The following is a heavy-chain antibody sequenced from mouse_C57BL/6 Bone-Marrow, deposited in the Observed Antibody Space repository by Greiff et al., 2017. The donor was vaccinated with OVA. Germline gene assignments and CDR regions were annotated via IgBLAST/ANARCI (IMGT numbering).Heavy chain of an antibody. D-gene: IGHD4-1*01. CDR2: ISSGGSYT. J-gene: IGHJ4*01. CDR1: GFTFSSYG. V-gene: IGHV5-6*02. CDR3: ARQRTGTDYAMDY. Sequence: DVKLVESGGDLVKPGGSLKLSCAASGFTFSSYGMSWVRQTPDKRLEWVATISSGGSYTYYPDSVKGRFTISRDNAKNTLYLQMSSLKSEDTALYYCARQRTGTDYAMDYWGQGTSVTVSS.